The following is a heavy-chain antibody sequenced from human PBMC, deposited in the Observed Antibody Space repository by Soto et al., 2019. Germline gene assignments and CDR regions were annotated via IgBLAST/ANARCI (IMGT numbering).Heavy chain of an antibody. D-gene: IGHD3-10*02. CDR1: GFTFRSYA. CDR2: VSGSGTNS. Sequence: GGSLRLSCAASGFTFRSYAMHWVRQTPGKGLEWVSGVSGSGTNSYFAESVKGRFTVSRDNSKNTFYLEMTGLRGDDTAVYYCAKGRSSAPDYFLDYWDQGILVTVSS. J-gene: IGHJ4*02. V-gene: IGHV3-23*01. CDR3: AKGRSSAPDYFLDY.